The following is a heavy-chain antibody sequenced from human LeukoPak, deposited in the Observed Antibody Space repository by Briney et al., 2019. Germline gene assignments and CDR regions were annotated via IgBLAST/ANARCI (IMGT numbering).Heavy chain of an antibody. J-gene: IGHJ4*02. D-gene: IGHD3-9*01. Sequence: PSETLSLTCAVYGGSFSGYYWSWIRQPPGKGLEWIGEINHSGSTNYNPPLKSRVTISGDTSKKQFSLKLSSVTAAGTAVYYCARGPQTYYDILTGLSFWGQGTLVTVSS. V-gene: IGHV4-34*01. CDR3: ARGPQTYYDILTGLSF. CDR2: INHSGST. CDR1: GGSFSGYY.